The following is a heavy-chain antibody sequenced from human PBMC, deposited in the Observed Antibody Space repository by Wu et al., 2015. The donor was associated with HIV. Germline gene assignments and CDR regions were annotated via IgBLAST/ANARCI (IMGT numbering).Heavy chain of an antibody. CDR3: ARGLSIAVAGTLGWFDP. V-gene: IGHV1-2*02. J-gene: IGHJ5*02. CDR1: GYTFTGYY. Sequence: QVQLVQSGAEVKKPGASLKVSCKASGYTFTGYYIHWVRQAPGQGLEWMAWINPNSGGTNSAQMFQGRVTVTRDTSITTAYLELSRLRSDDTAVYYCARGLSIAVAGTLGWFDPGAREPWSPSPQ. D-gene: IGHD6-19*01. CDR2: INPNSGGT.